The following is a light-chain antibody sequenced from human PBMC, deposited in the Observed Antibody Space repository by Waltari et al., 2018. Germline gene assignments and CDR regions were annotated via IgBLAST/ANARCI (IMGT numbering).Light chain of an antibody. V-gene: IGLV2-18*02. CDR1: GSDIGSYNL. Sequence: QSALTQPPSVSGSPGQSGTISCSGTGSDIGSYNLVPWYQQAPGTAPRLMIYEVHSRPSGVPDRFSGSKSGNTASLTISGLQAEDEADYYCSSYTTSTTQVFGTGTKVTVL. CDR3: SSYTTSTTQV. CDR2: EVH. J-gene: IGLJ1*01.